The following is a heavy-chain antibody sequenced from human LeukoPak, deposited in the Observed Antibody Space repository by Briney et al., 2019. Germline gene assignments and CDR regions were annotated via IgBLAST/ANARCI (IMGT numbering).Heavy chain of an antibody. V-gene: IGHV3-30*02. J-gene: IGHJ5*02. CDR3: AKVMLGELLYWFDP. Sequence: SGGSLRLSCAASGFTFSSYGMHWVRQAPGKGLEWVAFIRYDGSNKYYADSVKGRFTISRDNSKNTLHLQMNSLRAEDTAVYYCAKVMLGELLYWFDPWGQGTLVTVSS. CDR2: IRYDGSNK. D-gene: IGHD3-10*02. CDR1: GFTFSSYG.